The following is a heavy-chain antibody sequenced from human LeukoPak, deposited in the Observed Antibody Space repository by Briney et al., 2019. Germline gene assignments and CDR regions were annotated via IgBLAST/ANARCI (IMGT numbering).Heavy chain of an antibody. V-gene: IGHV3-23*01. CDR1: GFTFSSYA. J-gene: IGHJ4*02. Sequence: PGGSLRLSCAASGFTFSSYAMSWVRQAPGKGLGWVSAISGSGGSTYYADSVKGRFTISRDNSKNTLYLQMNSLRAEDTAVYYCAKDLTLIAVAGIDSGFDYWGQGTLVTVSS. CDR2: ISGSGGST. D-gene: IGHD6-19*01. CDR3: AKDLTLIAVAGIDSGFDY.